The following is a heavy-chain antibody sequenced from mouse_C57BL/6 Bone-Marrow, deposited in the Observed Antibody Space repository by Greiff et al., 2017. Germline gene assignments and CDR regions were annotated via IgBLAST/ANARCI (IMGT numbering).Heavy chain of an antibody. CDR3: AREVGYYLYYSMDY. J-gene: IGHJ4*01. CDR1: GFTFSSYA. CDR2: ISDGGSYT. D-gene: IGHD2-3*01. V-gene: IGHV5-4*01. Sequence: EVQLQDSGGGLVKPGGSLKLSCAASGFTFSSYAMSWVRQTPEKRLEWVATISDGGSYTYYPDNVKGRFTISRDNAKNNLYLQMSHLKSEDTAMYYCAREVGYYLYYSMDYWGQGTSVTVSS.